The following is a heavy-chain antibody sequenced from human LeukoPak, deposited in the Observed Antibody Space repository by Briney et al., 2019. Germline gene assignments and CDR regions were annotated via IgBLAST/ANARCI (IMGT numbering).Heavy chain of an antibody. CDR2: ISAYNGNT. J-gene: IGHJ4*02. Sequence: GASVKVSCKASGYTFTSYGISWVRQAPGQGLEWMGWISAYNGNTNYAQKLQGRVTITTDASTSTAYMEPRSLRSDDTAVYYCARDGSGSLLELPNYIDYWGQGTLVTVSS. V-gene: IGHV1-18*01. CDR1: GYTFTSYG. CDR3: ARDGSGSLLELPNYIDY. D-gene: IGHD1-7*01.